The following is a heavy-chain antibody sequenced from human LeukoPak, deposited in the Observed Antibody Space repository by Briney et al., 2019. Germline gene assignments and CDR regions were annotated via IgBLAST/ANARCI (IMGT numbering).Heavy chain of an antibody. CDR2: IIPIFGSA. CDR1: GYTFTNNY. J-gene: IGHJ4*02. Sequence: SVKVSCKASGYTFTNNYMHWVRQAPGQGLEWMGGIIPIFGSANYAQKFQGRVTITADESTSTAYMELSSLRSEDTAVYYCATATMVRDVHFDYWGQGTLVTVSS. V-gene: IGHV1-69*13. D-gene: IGHD3-10*01. CDR3: ATATMVRDVHFDY.